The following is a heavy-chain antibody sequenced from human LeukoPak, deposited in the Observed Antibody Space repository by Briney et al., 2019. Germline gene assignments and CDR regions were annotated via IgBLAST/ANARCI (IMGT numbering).Heavy chain of an antibody. J-gene: IGHJ4*02. Sequence: GGSLRLSCAASGFTFSDYWMTWVRQAPGKGLEWVANIKRDGSETYYVDSVRGRFTISRDNARKSLYLQMNSLRAEDTAVYFCARDCFAENNYWGQGILVTVSS. V-gene: IGHV3-7*01. CDR2: IKRDGSET. CDR3: ARDCFAENNY. CDR1: GFTFSDYW. D-gene: IGHD2-21*01.